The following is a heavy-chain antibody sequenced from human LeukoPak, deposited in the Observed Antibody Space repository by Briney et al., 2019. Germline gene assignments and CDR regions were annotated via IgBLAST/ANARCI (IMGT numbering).Heavy chain of an antibody. CDR3: ARDKGEAVALYYYYYGMDV. J-gene: IGHJ6*02. V-gene: IGHV3-7*01. CDR2: IKQDGSEK. D-gene: IGHD6-19*01. CDR1: GFTFSSYW. Sequence: GSLRLSFAASGFTFSSYWMSWVRQAPGKGLEWVANIKQDGSEKYYVDSVKGRFTISRDNAKNSLYLQMNSLRAEDTAVYYCARDKGEAVALYYYYYGMDVWGQGTTVTVSS.